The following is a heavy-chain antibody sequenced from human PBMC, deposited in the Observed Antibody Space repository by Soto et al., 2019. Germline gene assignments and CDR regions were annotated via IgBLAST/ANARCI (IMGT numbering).Heavy chain of an antibody. CDR1: GGSISSGGYY. Sequence: QVQLQESGPGLVKPSQTLSLTCTVSGGSISSGGYYWSWIRQHPGKGLEWIGYIYYSGSTYYNPHLKRRVTISVDTSKNQFSLKLSSVTAADTAVYYCARYDNSGSHGFDIWGQGTMVTVSS. J-gene: IGHJ3*02. D-gene: IGHD3-22*01. V-gene: IGHV4-31*03. CDR2: IYYSGST. CDR3: ARYDNSGSHGFDI.